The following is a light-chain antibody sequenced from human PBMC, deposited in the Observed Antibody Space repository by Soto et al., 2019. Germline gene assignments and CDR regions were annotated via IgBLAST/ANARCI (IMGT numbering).Light chain of an antibody. CDR3: KHYNSYSEA. Sequence: DIQMTQARSTLSGSVGERVAMSWRASQTISSWLAWYQQKPGKAPKLLIYKASTLKSGVPSRFSGSGSGTEFTLTISSLQPDDFATYYCKHYNSYSEAFGQGTQVDI. CDR1: QTISSW. CDR2: KAS. J-gene: IGKJ1*01. V-gene: IGKV1-5*03.